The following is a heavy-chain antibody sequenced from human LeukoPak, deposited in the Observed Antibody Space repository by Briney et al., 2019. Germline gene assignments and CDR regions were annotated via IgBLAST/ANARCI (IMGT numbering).Heavy chain of an antibody. CDR2: ISSSGSTI. D-gene: IGHD3-10*01. J-gene: IGHJ6*02. CDR1: GFTFSDYY. CDR3: ARDDTMVRGVKYYYYGMDV. V-gene: IGHV3-11*01. Sequence: PGGSLRLSCAASGFTFSDYYMSWIRQAPGKGLEWVSYISSSGSTIYYADSVKGRFTISRDNAKNSLYLQMNSLRAEDTAVYYCARDDTMVRGVKYYYYGMDVWGQGTTVTVSS.